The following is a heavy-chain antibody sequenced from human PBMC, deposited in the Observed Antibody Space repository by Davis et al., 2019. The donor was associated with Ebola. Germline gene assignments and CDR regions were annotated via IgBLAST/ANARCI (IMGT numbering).Heavy chain of an antibody. CDR1: GFTFGDYA. Sequence: GGSLRLSCTGSGFTFGDYAMSWVRQAPGREPEWLGFIRSRAYGGTTEYAASVKGRFTISRDDSKNIAFLQMRSLKTEDTAVYYCTRDRRYLDYWGQGTLVTVSS. J-gene: IGHJ4*02. CDR2: IRSRAYGGTT. V-gene: IGHV3-49*04. CDR3: TRDRRYLDY.